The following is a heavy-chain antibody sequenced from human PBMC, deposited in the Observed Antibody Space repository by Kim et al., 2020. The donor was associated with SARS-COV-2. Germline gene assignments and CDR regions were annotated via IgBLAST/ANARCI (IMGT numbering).Heavy chain of an antibody. Sequence: SETLSLTCTVSGYSISSGYYWGWIRQPPGKGLEWIGSIYHSGSTYYNPSLKSRVTISVDTSKNQFSLKLSSVTAADTAVYYCARDGEQWLVHPYYYYYGMDVWGQGTTVTVSS. CDR1: GYSISSGYY. V-gene: IGHV4-38-2*02. J-gene: IGHJ6*02. CDR3: ARDGEQWLVHPYYYYYGMDV. D-gene: IGHD6-19*01. CDR2: IYHSGST.